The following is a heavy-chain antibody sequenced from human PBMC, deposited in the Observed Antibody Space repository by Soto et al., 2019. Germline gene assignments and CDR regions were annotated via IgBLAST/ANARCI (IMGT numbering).Heavy chain of an antibody. CDR2: ISTHNGNT. Sequence: QDQLVQSGAEVKKPGPSVKVSCKASVFTSSGISWVRQAPGQRLEWMGWISTHNGNTIYAQKFQGRVIMTMDTSATTVYMELRSLRPDDTDVYLCAREGILGLFDAYDLWGQGTMVTVSS. J-gene: IGHJ3*01. CDR3: AREGILGLFDAYDL. D-gene: IGHD3-3*01. V-gene: IGHV1-18*04. CDR1: VFTSSG.